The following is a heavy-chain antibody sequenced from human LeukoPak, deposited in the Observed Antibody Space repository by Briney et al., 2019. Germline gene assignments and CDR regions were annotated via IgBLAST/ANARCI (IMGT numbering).Heavy chain of an antibody. CDR1: GGSISSYY. CDR3: ARNKDDFWSGYTSNWFDP. CDR2: IYTSGST. V-gene: IGHV4-4*07. D-gene: IGHD3-3*01. J-gene: IGHJ5*02. Sequence: PSETLSLTCTVSGGSISSYYWSWIRQPAGKGLEWIGRIYTSGSTNYNPSLKSRVIMSVDTSKNQFSLKLSSVTAADTAVYYCARNKDDFWSGYTSNWFDPWGQGTLVTVSS.